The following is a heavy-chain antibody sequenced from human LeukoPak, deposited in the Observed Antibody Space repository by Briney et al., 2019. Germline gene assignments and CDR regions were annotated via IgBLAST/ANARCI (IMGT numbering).Heavy chain of an antibody. V-gene: IGHV4-34*01. CDR3: AGHHPRNTVDF. J-gene: IGHJ4*02. CDR2: INHSGST. D-gene: IGHD2/OR15-2a*01. CDR1: GGSFSGYY. Sequence: SETLSLTCAVYGGSFSGYYGSWIRQSPGKGLEWIGEINHSGSTNYNPSLESRVTISVDTSKNQFSLKLSSVTAADTAVYYCAGHHPRNTVDFWGQGTLVTVSS.